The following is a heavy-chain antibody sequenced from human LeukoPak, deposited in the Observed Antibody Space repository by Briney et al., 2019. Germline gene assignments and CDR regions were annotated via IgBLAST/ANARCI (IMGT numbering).Heavy chain of an antibody. CDR1: GFTFSSYV. CDR2: ISGSGAGT. V-gene: IGHV3-23*01. Sequence: GGSLRPSYAVSGFTFSSYVMNWVRQPPRKGLELVSGISGSGAGTYYADSVKGRFTISRDNSKNTLYLQMNSLRAEDTAVYYCAKMVREFYTISYYLDYWGQGTLVSVRS. CDR3: AKMVREFYTISYYLDY. D-gene: IGHD2-8*01. J-gene: IGHJ4*02.